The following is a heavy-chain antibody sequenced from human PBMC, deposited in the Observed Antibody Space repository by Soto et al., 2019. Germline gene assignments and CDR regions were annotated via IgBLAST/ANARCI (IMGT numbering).Heavy chain of an antibody. Sequence: PGESLKISCQGSGYSLTSYCIAWVRQMSGKGLEWIGMICPREIDARYGPSFQGQVTISVDMSTNIAFLQWTSLKSSDSGFYYCVRRWDTGSLTGDFWGQGTLVTVSS. CDR3: VRRWDTGSLTGDF. CDR1: GYSLTSYC. J-gene: IGHJ5*01. CDR2: ICPREIDA. D-gene: IGHD3-10*01. V-gene: IGHV5-51*01.